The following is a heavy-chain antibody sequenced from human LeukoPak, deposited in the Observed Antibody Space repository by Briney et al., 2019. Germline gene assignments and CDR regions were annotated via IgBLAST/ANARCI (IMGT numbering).Heavy chain of an antibody. CDR2: IYTSGST. Sequence: SETLSLTCTVSGGSISSGSYYWSWIRQPAGKGLEWIGRIYTSGSTNYNPSLKSRVTMSVDTSKNQFSLKLSSVTAADTAVYYCARGTRYCSGGFCYSYFDYWGQGNLVTVSS. V-gene: IGHV4-61*02. CDR3: ARGTRYCSGGFCYSYFDY. D-gene: IGHD2-15*01. J-gene: IGHJ4*02. CDR1: GGSISSGSYY.